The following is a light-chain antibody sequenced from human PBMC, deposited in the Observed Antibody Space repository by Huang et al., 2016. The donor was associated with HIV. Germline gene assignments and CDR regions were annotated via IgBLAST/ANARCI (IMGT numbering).Light chain of an antibody. J-gene: IGKJ1*01. CDR2: AAS. Sequence: EIVMTQSPGTLSVAPGERATLSCRASQKINTNLAWFQQKPGQAPRLLIYAASTRTADFPARFSGSGSRTEFTLTSSSLQSEDIAVYYCQQYNDWPRSFGQGTKVEIK. CDR1: QKINTN. CDR3: QQYNDWPRS. V-gene: IGKV3-15*01.